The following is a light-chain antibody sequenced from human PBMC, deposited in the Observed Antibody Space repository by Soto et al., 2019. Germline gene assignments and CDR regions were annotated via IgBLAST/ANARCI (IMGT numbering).Light chain of an antibody. CDR3: QQYSSSPLMYT. J-gene: IGKJ2*01. CDR2: GAS. CDR1: QSVSSS. Sequence: VLTQSPGTLSSSPGERATLSCRASQSVSSSLAWYQKKPGQAPRLLIYGASSRATGIPDRFSGSGSGTDFTLTISRLEPEDFAVYYCQQYSSSPLMYTFGQGTKLEIK. V-gene: IGKV3-20*01.